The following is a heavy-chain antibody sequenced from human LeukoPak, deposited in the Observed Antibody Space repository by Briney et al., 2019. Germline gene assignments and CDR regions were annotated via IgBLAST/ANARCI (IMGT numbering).Heavy chain of an antibody. CDR2: ISGSGAST. D-gene: IGHD1-26*01. CDR3: AKDVGKWESLHFFDY. V-gene: IGHV3-23*01. CDR1: GYTFSDHY. Sequence: PGGSLRLSCAVSGYTFSDHYIDWVRQAPGKGLEWISGISGSGASTYYADSVKGRFTISRDDSRNTLYLQMNSLRGDDTAVYYCAKDVGKWESLHFFDYWGQGTLVTVSS. J-gene: IGHJ4*02.